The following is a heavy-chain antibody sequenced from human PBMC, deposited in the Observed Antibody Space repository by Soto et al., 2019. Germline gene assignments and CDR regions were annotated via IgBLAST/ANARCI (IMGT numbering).Heavy chain of an antibody. V-gene: IGHV3-15*07. CDR2: IKSKTDGGTT. CDR3: TTRDTRSGYYRQTRYYFDY. Sequence: EVQLVESGGGLVKPGGSLRLSCAASGFTFSNAWMNWVRRAPGKGLEWVGRIKSKTDGGTTDYAAPVKGRFTISRDDSKNTLYLQMNGLKTDDTAVYYCTTRDTRSGYYRQTRYYFDYWGQGTLVTVSS. CDR1: GFTFSNAW. D-gene: IGHD3-22*01. J-gene: IGHJ4*02.